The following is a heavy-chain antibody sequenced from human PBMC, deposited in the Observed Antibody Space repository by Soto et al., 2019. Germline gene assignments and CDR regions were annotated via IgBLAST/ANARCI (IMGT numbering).Heavy chain of an antibody. Sequence: SETLSLTCTVSGGSISSYYWSWIRQPPGKGLEWIGYIYYSGSTNYNPSLKSRVTISVDTSKNQFSLKLSSVTAADTAVYYCGGSSSWSYYYYYYYMDVWGKGTTVTVSS. V-gene: IGHV4-59*01. CDR1: GGSISSYY. J-gene: IGHJ6*03. CDR2: IYYSGST. D-gene: IGHD6-13*01. CDR3: GGSSSWSYYYYYYYMDV.